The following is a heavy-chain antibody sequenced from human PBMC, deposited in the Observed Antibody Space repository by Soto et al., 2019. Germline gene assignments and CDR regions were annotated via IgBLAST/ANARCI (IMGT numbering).Heavy chain of an antibody. Sequence: QVPLVQSGAEVKKPGASVKVSCKASGYTFNSYDINWVRQATGQGLEWMGWMNPKSGNTGYAQKFQGRVTMTRNTSISTAYMELSSLRSEDTAVYYCARGGYYDILTGYHNWFDPWGQGTLVTVSS. J-gene: IGHJ5*02. D-gene: IGHD3-9*01. CDR2: MNPKSGNT. V-gene: IGHV1-8*01. CDR1: GYTFNSYD. CDR3: ARGGYYDILTGYHNWFDP.